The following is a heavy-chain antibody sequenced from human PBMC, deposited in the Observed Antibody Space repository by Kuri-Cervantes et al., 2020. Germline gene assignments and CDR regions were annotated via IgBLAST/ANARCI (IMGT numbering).Heavy chain of an antibody. D-gene: IGHD3-22*01. V-gene: IGHV1-69*05. Sequence: SVKVSCKASGGTFITYAINWVRQAPGQGLEWMGGIIPLFGKANYAQKFQGRVTITTDESTSTAYMELSSLRSEDTAVYYCARWNYYDSSGYYWFESWGQGTLVTDSS. J-gene: IGHJ5*01. CDR3: ARWNYYDSSGYYWFES. CDR1: GGTFITYA. CDR2: IIPLFGKA.